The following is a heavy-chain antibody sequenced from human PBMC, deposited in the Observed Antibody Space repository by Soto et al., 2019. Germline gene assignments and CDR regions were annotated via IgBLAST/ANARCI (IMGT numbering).Heavy chain of an antibody. CDR3: ARERLFYYGSGSFMGGLWGVPYY. D-gene: IGHD3-10*01. CDR2: IWYDGSNK. CDR1: GFTFSSYG. V-gene: IGHV3-33*01. J-gene: IGHJ4*02. Sequence: QVQLVESGGGVVQPGRSLRLSCAASGFTFSSYGMHWVRQAPGKGLEWVAVIWYDGSNKYYADSVKGRFTISRDNSKNTLYLQINSLRAEDTAVYYCARERLFYYGSGSFMGGLWGVPYYWGQGTLVTVSS.